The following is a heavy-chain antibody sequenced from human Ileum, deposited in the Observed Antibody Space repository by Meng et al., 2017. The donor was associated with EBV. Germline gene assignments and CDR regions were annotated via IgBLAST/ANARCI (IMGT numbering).Heavy chain of an antibody. Sequence: QVTLQESGPGLVKPSETLSLPCAVSGGSISRSDWWSWVRQPPGKGLEWIGETSHSGSTNYSPSLKSRVTISLDKSKNQLSLKLNSVTAADTAVYYCASSDYYRSDYWGQGTLVTVSS. CDR2: TSHSGST. D-gene: IGHD3-22*01. CDR3: ASSDYYRSDY. CDR1: GGSISRSDW. V-gene: IGHV4-4*02. J-gene: IGHJ4*02.